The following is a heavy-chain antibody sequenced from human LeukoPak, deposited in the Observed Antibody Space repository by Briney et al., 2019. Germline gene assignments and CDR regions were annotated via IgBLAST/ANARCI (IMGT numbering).Heavy chain of an antibody. CDR1: GGSITNFY. D-gene: IGHD3-16*02. Sequence: SETLSLTCTVSGGSITNFYWSWIRQPPGKGPEWIGYIYYTGSTKYNPSLKNRVTMSLDASKNQFSLRLSSVTAADTALYYCARGPHYDSVWGTYRYFDYWGQGTLVTVSS. V-gene: IGHV4-59*01. CDR2: IYYTGST. CDR3: ARGPHYDSVWGTYRYFDY. J-gene: IGHJ4*02.